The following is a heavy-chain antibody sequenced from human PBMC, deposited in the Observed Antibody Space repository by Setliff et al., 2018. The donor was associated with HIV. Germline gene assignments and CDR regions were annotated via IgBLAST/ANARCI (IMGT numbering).Heavy chain of an antibody. Sequence: PSETLSLTCTVSGGSISSSDYYWGWIRQPPGKGLEWIGSIYYTGRSFHNPSLKSRITISVDTSKNQFSLKLSSVTAADTAGNYVGHYGMDVWGQGTTVTVSS. J-gene: IGHJ6*02. CDR3: GHYGMDV. CDR1: GGSISSSDYY. CDR2: IYYTGRS. V-gene: IGHV4-39*01. D-gene: IGHD1-26*01.